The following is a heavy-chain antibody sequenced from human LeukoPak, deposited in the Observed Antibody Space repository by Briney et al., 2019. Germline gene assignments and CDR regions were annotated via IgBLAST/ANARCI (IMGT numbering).Heavy chain of an antibody. CDR2: INPSGGST. CDR3: ARDNRSTGPVDY. D-gene: IGHD4-17*01. CDR1: GYTFTSYY. V-gene: IGHV1-46*01. Sequence: ASVKVSCKASGYTFTSYYMHWVRQAPGQGLEWMGIINPSGGSTSYAQKFQGRVTMTRDTSTSTVYMGLSSLRSEDTAVYYCARDNRSTGPVDYWGQGTLVTVSS. J-gene: IGHJ4*02.